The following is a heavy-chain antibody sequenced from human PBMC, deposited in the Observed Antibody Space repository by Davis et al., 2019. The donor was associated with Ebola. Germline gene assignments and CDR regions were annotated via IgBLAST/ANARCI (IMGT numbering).Heavy chain of an antibody. CDR1: GYTFTSYG. D-gene: IGHD2-21*02. V-gene: IGHV1-18*01. Sequence: AASVKVSCKASGYTFTSYGISWVRQAPGQGLEWMGWISAYNGNTNYAQKLQGRVTITTDTSTSTSYMELRSLRSDDTAVYYCARATRCGGDCYPDYWGQGTLVTVSS. CDR3: ARATRCGGDCYPDY. J-gene: IGHJ4*02. CDR2: ISAYNGNT.